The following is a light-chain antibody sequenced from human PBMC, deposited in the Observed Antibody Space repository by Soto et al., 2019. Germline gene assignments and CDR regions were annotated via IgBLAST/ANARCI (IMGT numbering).Light chain of an antibody. CDR3: CSYAGSKNWV. CDR2: DVN. CDR1: SSDVGGYNY. V-gene: IGLV2-8*01. J-gene: IGLJ3*02. Sequence: QSVLTQPPSASGSPGQSVTIPCTGTSSDVGGYNYVSWYQHHPGRAPKLIIFDVNERPSGVPDRFSASKSGNTASLTVSGLQTEDEADYYCCSYAGSKNWVFGGGTKLTVL.